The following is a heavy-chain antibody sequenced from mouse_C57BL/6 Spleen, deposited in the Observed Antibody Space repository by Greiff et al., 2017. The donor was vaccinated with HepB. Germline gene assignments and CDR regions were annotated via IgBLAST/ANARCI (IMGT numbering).Heavy chain of an antibody. CDR1: GFTFSSYA. J-gene: IGHJ4*01. V-gene: IGHV5-9-1*02. CDR3: TKDYYGSRWAMDY. Sequence: DVMLVESGEGLVKPGGSLKLSCAASGFTFSSYAMSWVRQTPEKRLEWVAYISSGGDYIYYADTVKGRFTISRDNARNTLYLQMSSLKSEDTAMYYCTKDYYGSRWAMDYWGQGTSVTVSS. D-gene: IGHD1-1*01. CDR2: ISSGGDYI.